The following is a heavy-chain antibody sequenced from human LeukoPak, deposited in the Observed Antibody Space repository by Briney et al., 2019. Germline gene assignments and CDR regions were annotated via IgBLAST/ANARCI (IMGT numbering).Heavy chain of an antibody. V-gene: IGHV1-2*02. CDR2: INPNSGGT. CDR3: ARDEAIAAAGTVDY. D-gene: IGHD6-13*01. J-gene: IGHJ4*02. Sequence: GASVKVSCKASGYTFTGYYMHWVRQAPGQGLEWMGWINPNSGGTNYAQKFQGRVTMTRDTSISTAYMELSRLRSDDTAVYYCARDEAIAAAGTVDYWGQGTLVTVSS. CDR1: GYTFTGYY.